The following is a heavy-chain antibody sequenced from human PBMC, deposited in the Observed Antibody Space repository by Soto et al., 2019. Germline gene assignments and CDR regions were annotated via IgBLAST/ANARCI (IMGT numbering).Heavy chain of an antibody. CDR3: AKVPRHYSGSGSFSLDP. Sequence: EVQLLESGGGLAQPGGSLRLSCVASGFTLSSYAMSWVRQAPGKGLEWVSGISGSGSSTYYADSVKGRFTISRDNSKNTLYLQMNSLRAEDTALYYCAKVPRHYSGSGSFSLDPWGQGTLVTVSS. CDR2: ISGSGSST. V-gene: IGHV3-23*01. D-gene: IGHD3-10*01. J-gene: IGHJ5*02. CDR1: GFTLSSYA.